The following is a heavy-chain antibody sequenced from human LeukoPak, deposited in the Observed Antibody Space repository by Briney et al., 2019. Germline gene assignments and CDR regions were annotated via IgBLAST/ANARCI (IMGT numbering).Heavy chain of an antibody. J-gene: IGHJ5*02. CDR3: ARFSSGSNWFDA. CDR2: MSYNGNT. Sequence: SETLSLTCTVSGASISSQFWGWIRQPPGKRPEYIGYMSYNGNTNYNPSLKSRVTISLDTSKNQFSLKLSSLTAADTAVYYCARFSSGSNWFDAWGQGTLVTVSS. V-gene: IGHV4-59*11. CDR1: GASISSQF.